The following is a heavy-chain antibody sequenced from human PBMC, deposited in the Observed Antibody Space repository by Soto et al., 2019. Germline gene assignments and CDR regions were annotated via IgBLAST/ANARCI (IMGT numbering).Heavy chain of an antibody. D-gene: IGHD3-16*01. J-gene: IGHJ6*02. CDR2: IYYSGST. CDR3: AFQPTSFIYYDLGSYYYYYAMDF. Sequence: SETLSLTCSVSGGSISSGDYYWNWIRQPPGKGLEWIGHIYYSGSTYYNSSLKSRVTISLDTSKNQFSLKLSSVTAADTSVYYFAFQPTSFIYYDLGSYYYYYAMDFWGQGTTVTVSS. V-gene: IGHV4-30-4*01. CDR1: GGSISSGDYY.